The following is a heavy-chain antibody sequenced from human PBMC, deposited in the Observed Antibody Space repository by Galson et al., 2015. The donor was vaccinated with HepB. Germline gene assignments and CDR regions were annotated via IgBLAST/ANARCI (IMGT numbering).Heavy chain of an antibody. Sequence: SVKVSCKASGGTFSSYAISWVRQAPGQGLEWMGGIIPIFGTANYAQKFQGRVTITADESTSTAYMELSSLRSEDTAVYYCARPKNGDYAVLDYWGQGTLVTVSS. V-gene: IGHV1-69*13. CDR1: GGTFSSYA. J-gene: IGHJ4*02. D-gene: IGHD4-17*01. CDR2: IIPIFGTA. CDR3: ARPKNGDYAVLDY.